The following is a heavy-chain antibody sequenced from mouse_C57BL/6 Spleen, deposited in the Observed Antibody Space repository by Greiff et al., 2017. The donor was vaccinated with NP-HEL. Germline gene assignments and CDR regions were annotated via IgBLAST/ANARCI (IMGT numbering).Heavy chain of an antibody. Sequence: QVQLKESGPGLVAPSQSLSITCTVSGFSLTSYAISWVRQPPGKGLEWLGVIWPGGGTNYNSALKSRLSNSKDNSKSQVFLKMNSLQTDDTARYYCARSVYYSNNNWYFDVWGTGTTVTVSS. CDR1: GFSLTSYA. CDR3: ARSVYYSNNNWYFDV. CDR2: IWPGGGT. D-gene: IGHD2-5*01. J-gene: IGHJ1*03. V-gene: IGHV2-9-1*01.